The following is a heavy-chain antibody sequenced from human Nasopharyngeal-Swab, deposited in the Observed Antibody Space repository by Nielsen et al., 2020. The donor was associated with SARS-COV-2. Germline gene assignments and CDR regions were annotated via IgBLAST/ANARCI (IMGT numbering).Heavy chain of an antibody. CDR2: IYYSGST. D-gene: IGHD6-13*01. J-gene: IGHJ5*02. Sequence: SETLSLTCTASGGSISSYYWSWIRQPPGKGLEWIGYIYYSGSTNYNPSLKSRVTISVDTSKNQFSLKLSSVTAADTAVYYCARDSSSWYGNWFDPWGQGTLVTVSS. V-gene: IGHV4-59*01. CDR1: GGSISSYY. CDR3: ARDSSSWYGNWFDP.